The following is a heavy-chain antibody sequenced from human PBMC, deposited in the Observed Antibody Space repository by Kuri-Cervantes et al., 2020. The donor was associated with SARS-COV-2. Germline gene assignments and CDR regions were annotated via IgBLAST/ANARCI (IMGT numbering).Heavy chain of an antibody. CDR2: IFHTGRT. Sequence: GSLRLSCAASGCTISSCTWWTLVREPAGKVVEWIGEIFHTGRTNYTPSLKSRVTISVDKSKNQFSLKLTSVTAADTAVYYCARARTLRFLEGLPLIADAFDIWGQGTMVTVSS. D-gene: IGHD3-3*01. CDR3: ARARTLRFLEGLPLIADAFDI. V-gene: IGHV4-4*02. CDR1: GCTISSCTW. J-gene: IGHJ3*02.